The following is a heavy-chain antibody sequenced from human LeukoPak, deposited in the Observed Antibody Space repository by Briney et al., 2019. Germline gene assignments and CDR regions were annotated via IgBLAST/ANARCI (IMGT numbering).Heavy chain of an antibody. Sequence: PSETLSLTCTVSDDSITIYYWSWIRQPPGKGLEWIGYIYYSGSTNYNPSLKSRVTISVDTSKNQFSLKLSSVTAADTAVYYCARGLDYYDSSDDAFDIWGQGTMVTVSS. J-gene: IGHJ3*02. V-gene: IGHV4-59*01. CDR3: ARGLDYYDSSDDAFDI. D-gene: IGHD3-22*01. CDR2: IYYSGST. CDR1: DDSITIYY.